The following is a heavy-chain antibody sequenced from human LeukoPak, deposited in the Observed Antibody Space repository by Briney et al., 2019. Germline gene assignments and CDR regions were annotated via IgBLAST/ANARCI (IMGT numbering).Heavy chain of an antibody. CDR3: ARQAWGIRRFREFPPCYFGY. V-gene: IGHV5-51*01. CDR2: IYPGDSDT. J-gene: IGHJ4*02. Sequence: GESLKISCKGSGYSFTSYWIGWVRQVPGKGLGWMGIIYPGDSDTRYTPPFQGQVAISADKSISTAYLQWSSLKASDTAMYYCARQAWGIRRFREFPPCYFGYWGQGNLVTVSS. CDR1: GYSFTSYW. D-gene: IGHD3-10*01.